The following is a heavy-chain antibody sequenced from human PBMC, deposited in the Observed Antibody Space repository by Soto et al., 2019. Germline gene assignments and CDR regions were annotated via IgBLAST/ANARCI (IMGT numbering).Heavy chain of an antibody. CDR1: GGSISSGGYS. CDR2: IYHSGST. CDR3: ARGGRRDGYNSYFDY. D-gene: IGHD5-12*01. J-gene: IGHJ4*02. V-gene: IGHV4-30-2*01. Sequence: SETLSLTCAVSGGSISSGGYSWSWIRQPPGKGLEWIGYIYHSGSTYCNPSLKSRVTISVDRSKNQFSLKLSSVTAADTAVYYCARGGRRDGYNSYFDYWGQGTLVTVSS.